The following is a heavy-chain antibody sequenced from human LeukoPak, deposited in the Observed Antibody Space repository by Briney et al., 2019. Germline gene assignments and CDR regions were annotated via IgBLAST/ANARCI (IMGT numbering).Heavy chain of an antibody. CDR2: IYPGDSDT. CDR1: GYSFTSYW. Sequence: GESLKISCKGSGYSFTSYWIGWVRQMPGKGLEWMGFIYPGDSDTRYSPSFQGQVTISADKSISTAYLQWSSLKASDSAMYYCARDFRCGSGCKGMDVWGQGTTVTVSS. J-gene: IGHJ6*02. CDR3: ARDFRCGSGCKGMDV. V-gene: IGHV5-51*01. D-gene: IGHD6-19*01.